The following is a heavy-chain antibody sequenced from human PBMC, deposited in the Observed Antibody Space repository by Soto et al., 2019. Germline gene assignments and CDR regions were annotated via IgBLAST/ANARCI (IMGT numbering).Heavy chain of an antibody. D-gene: IGHD6-6*01. V-gene: IGHV4-34*01. Sequence: PSETLSLTCAVYGGSFSGYDWSWIRQPPGKGLEWIGEINHSGSTNYNPSLKSRVTISVDTSKNQFSLKLSSVTAADTAVYYCARGVSGYSSSFLDYWGQGTLVTVSS. CDR2: INHSGST. J-gene: IGHJ4*02. CDR3: ARGVSGYSSSFLDY. CDR1: GGSFSGYD.